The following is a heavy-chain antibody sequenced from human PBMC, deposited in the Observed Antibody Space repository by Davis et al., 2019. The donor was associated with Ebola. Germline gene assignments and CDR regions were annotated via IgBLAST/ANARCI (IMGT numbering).Heavy chain of an antibody. D-gene: IGHD3-16*01. Sequence: GSLRLSCTVSGGSISSYYWSWIRQPPGKGLEWIGYIYYSGSTNYNPSLKSRVTISIDTARNQFSLKMSSVTAADTAVYYCARVGVGQQGGLFDYWGQGTLVTVSS. CDR3: ARVGVGQQGGLFDY. CDR2: IYYSGST. CDR1: GGSISSYY. J-gene: IGHJ4*02. V-gene: IGHV4-59*12.